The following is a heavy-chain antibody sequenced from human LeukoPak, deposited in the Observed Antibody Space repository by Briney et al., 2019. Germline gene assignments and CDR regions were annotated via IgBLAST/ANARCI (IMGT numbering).Heavy chain of an antibody. D-gene: IGHD6-13*01. CDR1: GFTFNNYA. J-gene: IGHJ4*02. Sequence: GGSLRLSCAASGFTFNNYAMSWVRQAPGKGLEWVSTIVGNGGNTYYADSVKGRFTISRDNSKNTLFLQMNSLRAEDTAVHYCAKEQQGPGYWGQGTLVTVSS. CDR2: IVGNGGNT. CDR3: AKEQQGPGY. V-gene: IGHV3-23*01.